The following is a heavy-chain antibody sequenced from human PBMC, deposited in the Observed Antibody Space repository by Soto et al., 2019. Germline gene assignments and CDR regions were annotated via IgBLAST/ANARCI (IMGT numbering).Heavy chain of an antibody. D-gene: IGHD6-6*01. Sequence: PSETLSLTCTVSGGSISSGDYYWSWIRQPPGKGLEWIGYIYYSGSTYYNPSLKSRVTISVDTSKNQFSLKLSSVTAADTAVYYCARAKAWSSSWDLDYWGQGNLVTVSS. CDR1: GGSISSGDYY. V-gene: IGHV4-30-4*01. J-gene: IGHJ4*02. CDR3: ARAKAWSSSWDLDY. CDR2: IYYSGST.